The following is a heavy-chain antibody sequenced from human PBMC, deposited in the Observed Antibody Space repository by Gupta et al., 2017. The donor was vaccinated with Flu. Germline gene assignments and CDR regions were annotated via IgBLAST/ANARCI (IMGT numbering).Heavy chain of an antibody. CDR2: IIPIFGTA. D-gene: IGHD3-3*01. V-gene: IGHV1-69*06. CDR3: ARDPSYYDFWSGLTRYNWFDP. J-gene: IGHJ5*02. Sequence: RQAPGQGLEWMGGIIPIFGTANYAQKFQGRVTITADKSTSTAYMELSSLRSEDTAVYYCARDPSYYDFWSGLTRYNWFDPWGQGTLVTVSS.